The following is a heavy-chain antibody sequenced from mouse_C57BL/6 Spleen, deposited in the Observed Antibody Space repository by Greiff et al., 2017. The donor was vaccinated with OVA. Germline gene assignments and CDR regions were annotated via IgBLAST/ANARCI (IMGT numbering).Heavy chain of an antibody. CDR1: GYTFTSYW. D-gene: IGHD1-1*01. Sequence: QVQLQQPGAELVRPGSSVKLSCKASGYTFTSYWMHWVKQRPIQGLEWIGNIDPSDSETHYNQKFKDKATLTVDKSSSTAYMQLSSLTSEDSAVYYCARGGTTVSRNYFDYWGQGTTLTVSS. V-gene: IGHV1-52*01. CDR2: IDPSDSET. CDR3: ARGGTTVSRNYFDY. J-gene: IGHJ2*01.